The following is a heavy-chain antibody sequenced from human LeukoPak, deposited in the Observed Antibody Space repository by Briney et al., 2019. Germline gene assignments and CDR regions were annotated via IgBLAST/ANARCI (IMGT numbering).Heavy chain of an antibody. D-gene: IGHD3-16*02. CDR2: IKQDGSEK. V-gene: IGHV3-7*01. J-gene: IGHJ4*02. CDR3: ARDGDYDSVWGSYRRKTHFDY. Sequence: GGALRVSCAASGVTLSSYWMSWVRQAPGKGREWVANIKQDGSEKYYVDSVKGRFTISRDNATNSLYLQMNSLRAEDTAVYSCARDGDYDSVWGSYRRKTHFDYWGQGTLVTVSS. CDR1: GVTLSSYW.